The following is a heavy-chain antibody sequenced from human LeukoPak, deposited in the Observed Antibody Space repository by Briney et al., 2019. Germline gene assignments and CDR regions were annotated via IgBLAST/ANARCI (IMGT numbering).Heavy chain of an antibody. CDR2: IYYSGST. CDR3: ARQGEDWFDP. J-gene: IGHJ5*02. V-gene: IGHV4-59*08. Sequence: PSETLSLTCAVYGGSFSGYYWSWIRQPPGKGLEWIGYIYYSGSTNYNPSLKSRVTISVDTSKNQFSLKLSSVTAADTAVYYCARQGEDWFDPWGQGTLVTVSS. D-gene: IGHD3-16*01. CDR1: GGSFSGYY.